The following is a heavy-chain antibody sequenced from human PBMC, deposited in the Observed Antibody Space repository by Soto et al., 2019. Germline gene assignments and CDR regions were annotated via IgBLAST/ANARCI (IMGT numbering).Heavy chain of an antibody. J-gene: IGHJ4*02. CDR2: IYYSGST. CDR1: GDSISSSSYY. D-gene: IGHD6-13*01. CDR3: ARRLSSSWYYFDY. V-gene: IGHV4-39*01. Sequence: SETLSLTCTVSGDSISSSSYYWGWIRQPPGKGLEWIGSIYYSGSTYYNPSLKSRVTISVDTSKNQFSLKLSSVTAADTAVYYCARRLSSSWYYFDYWGQGTLVTVSS.